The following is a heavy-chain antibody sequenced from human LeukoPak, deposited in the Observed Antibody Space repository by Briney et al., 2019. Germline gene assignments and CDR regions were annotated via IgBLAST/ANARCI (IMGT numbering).Heavy chain of an antibody. D-gene: IGHD3-10*01. CDR3: VREDRGGSGSYY. V-gene: IGHV3-74*01. J-gene: IGHJ4*02. CDR1: GFTFSSYW. Sequence: PGGSLRLSCAASGFTFSSYWMHWVRQVPGKGLAWVSRINSDRSLITYADSVRGRFTISRDNAKNTVYLQMNSLRVEDTAVYYCVREDRGGSGSYYWGQGTLVTVSA. CDR2: INSDRSLI.